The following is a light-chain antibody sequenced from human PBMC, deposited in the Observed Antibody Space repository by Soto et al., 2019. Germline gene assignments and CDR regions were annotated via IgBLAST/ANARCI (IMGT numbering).Light chain of an antibody. CDR3: QQYGSTPPT. Sequence: EIVLTQSPGTLSLSPGERATLSCRASQSVTSTYLAWYQRTPGQTPRLLIYGASSRATGIPDRFSGSGSGTDFTLTISRLEPEDFAVYYCQQYGSTPPTFGQGTKLEIK. CDR2: GAS. CDR1: QSVTSTY. J-gene: IGKJ2*01. V-gene: IGKV3-20*01.